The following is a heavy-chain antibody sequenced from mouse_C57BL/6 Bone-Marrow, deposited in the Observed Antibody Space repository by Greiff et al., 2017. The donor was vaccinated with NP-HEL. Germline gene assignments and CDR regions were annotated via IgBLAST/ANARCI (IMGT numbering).Heavy chain of an antibody. J-gene: IGHJ1*03. CDR1: GYTFTSYG. D-gene: IGHD1-1*01. CDR3: ARHGTTVVATRYWYFDV. V-gene: IGHV1-81*01. Sequence: VQLQQSGAELARPGASVKLSCKASGYTFTSYGISWVKQRTGQGLEWIGEIYPRSGNTYYTEKFKGKATLTADKSSSTAYMELRSLTSEDSAVYFCARHGTTVVATRYWYFDVWGTGTTVTVSS. CDR2: IYPRSGNT.